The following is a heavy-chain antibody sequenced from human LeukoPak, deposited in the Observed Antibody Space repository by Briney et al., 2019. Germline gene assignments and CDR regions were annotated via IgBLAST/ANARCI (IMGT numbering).Heavy chain of an antibody. Sequence: ASETLSLTCGVSGGSVINTNWWTWVRQPLGKGLEWIGEVHLDGRTNYNPSLESRLTMSVDVSENQVSLKLTSVTAADTAVYYCAREGGFYRPLDYSGQGTLVTVSS. D-gene: IGHD3-3*01. CDR2: VHLDGRT. V-gene: IGHV4-4*02. CDR3: AREGGFYRPLDY. J-gene: IGHJ4*02. CDR1: GGSVINTNW.